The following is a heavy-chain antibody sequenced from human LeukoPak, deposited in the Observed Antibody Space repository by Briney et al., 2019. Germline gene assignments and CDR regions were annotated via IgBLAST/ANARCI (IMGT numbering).Heavy chain of an antibody. CDR3: AKDGGDASDFDY. CDR1: GFTFSSYG. CDR2: IRYDGSNK. Sequence: GGSLRLSCAASGFTFSSYGMHWVRQAPGKGLEWVAFIRYDGSNKYYADSVKGRFTISRDNSKNTLYLQMNSPRAEDTAVYYCAKDGGDASDFDYWGQGTLVTVSS. D-gene: IGHD3-16*01. V-gene: IGHV3-30*02. J-gene: IGHJ4*02.